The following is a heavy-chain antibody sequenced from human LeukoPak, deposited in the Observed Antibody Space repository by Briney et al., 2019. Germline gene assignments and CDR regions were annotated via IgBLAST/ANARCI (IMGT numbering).Heavy chain of an antibody. D-gene: IGHD6-19*01. CDR3: ARAVAGTPWIYFDY. Sequence: GGSQRLSCAASGFTFSSYAMHWVRQAPGKGLEWVAVISYDGSNKYYADSVKGRFTISRDNSKNTLYLQMNSLRAEDTAVYYCARAVAGTPWIYFDYWGQGTLVTVSS. CDR2: ISYDGSNK. CDR1: GFTFSSYA. V-gene: IGHV3-30*04. J-gene: IGHJ4*02.